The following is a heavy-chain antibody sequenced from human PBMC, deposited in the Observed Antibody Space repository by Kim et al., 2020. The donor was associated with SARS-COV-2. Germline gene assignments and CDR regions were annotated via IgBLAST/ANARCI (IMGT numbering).Heavy chain of an antibody. J-gene: IGHJ4*02. D-gene: IGHD6-19*01. CDR2: GGST. CDR3: ASVAVDDY. Sequence: GGSTYYADSVKGRFTISRDNSKNTLYLQMNSLRAEDTAVYYCASVAVDDYWGQGTLVTVSS. V-gene: IGHV3-23*01.